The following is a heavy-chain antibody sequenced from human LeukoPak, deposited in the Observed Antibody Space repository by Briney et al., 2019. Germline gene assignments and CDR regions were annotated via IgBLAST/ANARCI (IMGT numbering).Heavy chain of an antibody. CDR2: IIPILGIA. CDR1: GYTFTSYG. J-gene: IGHJ4*02. D-gene: IGHD3-10*01. Sequence: ASVKVSCKASGYTFTSYGISWVRQAPGQGLEWMGRIIPILGIANYAQKFQGRVTITADKSTSTAYMELSSLRSEDTAVYYCAIASYYYGSGSYEDYWGQGTLVTVSS. V-gene: IGHV1-69*04. CDR3: AIASYYYGSGSYEDY.